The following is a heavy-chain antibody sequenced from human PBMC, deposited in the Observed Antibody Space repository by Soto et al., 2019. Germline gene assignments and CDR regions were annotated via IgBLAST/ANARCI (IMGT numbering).Heavy chain of an antibody. Sequence: WGSLRLSCAASGFTFSSYWLSWVRQAPGKGLEWVANIKQDGSEKYYVDSVKGRFTISRDNAKNSLYLQMNSLRAEDTAVYYCARSIAVAGTRILILDYWGQGTLVTVSS. CDR3: ARSIAVAGTRILILDY. D-gene: IGHD6-19*01. CDR1: GFTFSSYW. CDR2: IKQDGSEK. V-gene: IGHV3-7*05. J-gene: IGHJ4*02.